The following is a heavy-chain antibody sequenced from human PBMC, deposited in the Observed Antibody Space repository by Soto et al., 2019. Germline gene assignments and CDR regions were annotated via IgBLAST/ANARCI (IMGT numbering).Heavy chain of an antibody. V-gene: IGHV4-31*03. CDR3: ARSTMITFGGVIVYGY. CDR1: GGSISSGGYY. CDR2: IYYSGST. D-gene: IGHD3-16*02. J-gene: IGHJ4*02. Sequence: SETLSLTCTVSGGSISSGGYYWSWIRQHPGKGLEWIGYIYYSGSTYYNPSLKSRVTISVDTSKNQFSLKLSSVTAADTAVYYCARSTMITFGGVIVYGYWGQGTLVTV.